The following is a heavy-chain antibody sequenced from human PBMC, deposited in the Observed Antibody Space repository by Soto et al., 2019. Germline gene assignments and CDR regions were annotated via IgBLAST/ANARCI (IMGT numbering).Heavy chain of an antibody. CDR3: AKCEGYSFDI. CDR1: GLSFSSHW. D-gene: IGHD1-1*01. V-gene: IGHV3-7*01. CDR2: IRQDGGEE. J-gene: IGHJ3*02. Sequence: EVQLVESGGGLVQPGGSLRLSCAASGLSFSSHWMSWVRQAPGRGLEWVANIRQDGGEEQYSDSVKGRFTLSGDNAKNSLYLQMNGLRVDDTAVYYCAKCEGYSFDIRGQGTMVTVSS.